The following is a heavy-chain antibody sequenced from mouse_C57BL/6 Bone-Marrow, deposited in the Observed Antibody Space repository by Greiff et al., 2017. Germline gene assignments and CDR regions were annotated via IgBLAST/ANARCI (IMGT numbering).Heavy chain of an antibody. CDR1: GFNIKDDY. Sequence: VQLQQSGAELVRPGASVKLSCTASGFNIKDDYIHWVKQRPEQGLEWIGWIDPEIGDTEYASKFPGKATITSDTSSNTAYLLRSSLTSEDTAVYYCSSFDGNYFDFWGQGTPLTVAS. CDR2: IDPEIGDT. V-gene: IGHV14-4*01. J-gene: IGHJ2*01. D-gene: IGHD2-3*01. CDR3: SSFDGNYFDF.